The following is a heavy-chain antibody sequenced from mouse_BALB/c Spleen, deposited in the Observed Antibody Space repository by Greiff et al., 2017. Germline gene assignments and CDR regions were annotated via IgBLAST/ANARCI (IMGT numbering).Heavy chain of an antibody. CDR1: GYTFNDYV. CDR3: ATTVVAPTYAMDY. D-gene: IGHD1-1*01. V-gene: IGHV1-77*01. J-gene: IGHJ4*01. CDR2: IYSGSGST. Sequence: VQLQQSGPELVKPGALVKMSCKASGYTFNDYVISWVKQRTGQGLEWIGEIYSGSGSTYYNEKFKGKATLTADKSSNTAYMQLSSLTSEDSAVYFCATTVVAPTYAMDYWGQGTSVTVSS.